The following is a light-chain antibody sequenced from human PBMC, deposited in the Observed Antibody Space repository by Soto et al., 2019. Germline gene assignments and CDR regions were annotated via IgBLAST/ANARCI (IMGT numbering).Light chain of an antibody. CDR1: QSLLHSNGYNY. CDR2: LGS. V-gene: IGKV2-28*01. J-gene: IGKJ4*01. CDR3: VQALQTPLT. Sequence: IVMTQSPLSLPVTPGEPASISCRSSQSLLHSNGYNYLDWYLQKPGQSPQLLIYLGSNRASGVPDRFSGSGSGTDFTLRISRVEAEYVGVYYCVQALQTPLTFGGETKVEIK.